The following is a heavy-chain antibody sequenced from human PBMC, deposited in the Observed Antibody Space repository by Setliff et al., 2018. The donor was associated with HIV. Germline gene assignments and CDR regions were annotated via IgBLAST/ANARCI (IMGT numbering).Heavy chain of an antibody. J-gene: IGHJ4*02. D-gene: IGHD2-15*01. CDR3: ARVTHTGRGLAY. CDR1: GYPFTGYY. V-gene: IGHV1-2*02. Sequence: ASVKVSCKASGYPFTGYYLHWVRQAPGQGLEWMGWINPNSGGTNYAQKFQGRVTMTRDTSITTAYMDLSRLASDDTAVYYCARVTHTGRGLAYWGQGTLVTVSS. CDR2: INPNSGGT.